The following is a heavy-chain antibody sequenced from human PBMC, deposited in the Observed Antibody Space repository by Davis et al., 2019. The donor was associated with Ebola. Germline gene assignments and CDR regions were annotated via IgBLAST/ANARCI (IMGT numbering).Heavy chain of an antibody. V-gene: IGHV4-59*01. Sequence: PGGSLRLSCTVSGGSISSYYWSWIRQPPGKGLEWIGYIYYSGSTNYNPSLKSRVTISVDTSKNQFSLKLSSVTAADTAVYYCARGSGYDFWSGYLFDYWGQGTLVTVSS. CDR1: GGSISSYY. CDR2: IYYSGST. D-gene: IGHD3-3*01. J-gene: IGHJ4*02. CDR3: ARGSGYDFWSGYLFDY.